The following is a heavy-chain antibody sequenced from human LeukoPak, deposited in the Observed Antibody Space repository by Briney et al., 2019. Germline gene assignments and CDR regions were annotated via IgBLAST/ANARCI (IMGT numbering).Heavy chain of an antibody. J-gene: IGHJ4*02. Sequence: GGSLRLSCAASGFTFSSYGMHWVRQAPGKELEWVAVISYDGSNKYYADSVKGRFTISRDNSKNTLYLQMNSLRAEDTAVYYCAKVDDYYGSGSSFDYWGQGTLVTVSS. D-gene: IGHD3-10*01. V-gene: IGHV3-30*18. CDR2: ISYDGSNK. CDR3: AKVDDYYGSGSSFDY. CDR1: GFTFSSYG.